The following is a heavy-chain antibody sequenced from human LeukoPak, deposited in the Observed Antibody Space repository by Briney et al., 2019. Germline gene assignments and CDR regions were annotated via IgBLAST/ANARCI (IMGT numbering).Heavy chain of an antibody. CDR1: NSSISSGFH. D-gene: IGHD5/OR15-5a*01. Sequence: SETLSLTCTVSNSSISSGFHWGWIRQPPGKGLEWIGTLYHGGSTYFNPSLRSRVTISVDTSKNQFSLRLTSVTAADTAVYFCATLVSTRYYFDYWGQGTLVTVSS. CDR2: LYHGGST. V-gene: IGHV4-38-2*02. J-gene: IGHJ4*02. CDR3: ATLVSTRYYFDY.